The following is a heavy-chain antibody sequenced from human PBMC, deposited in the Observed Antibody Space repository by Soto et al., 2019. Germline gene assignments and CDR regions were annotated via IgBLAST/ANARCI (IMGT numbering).Heavy chain of an antibody. CDR1: GFTFSSYA. V-gene: IGHV3-23*01. D-gene: IGHD3-22*01. CDR3: AKDHASGYYLDY. CDR2: ISGSGGSA. J-gene: IGHJ4*02. Sequence: GGSLRLSCAASGFTFSSYAMSWVRQAPGKGLEWVSAISGSGGSAYYADSVKGRFTISRDNSKNTLYLQMNSLRAEDTAVYYCAKDHASGYYLDYWGQGTLVTVSS.